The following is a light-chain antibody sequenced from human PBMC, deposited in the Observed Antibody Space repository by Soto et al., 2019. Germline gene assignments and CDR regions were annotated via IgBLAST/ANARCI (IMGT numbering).Light chain of an antibody. CDR3: QQYKNWYS. J-gene: IGKJ2*03. V-gene: IGKV3-15*01. Sequence: EIVMTQSPATLSVSPGERVTLSCRASQNINDNLAWYQQKPGQAPRLLIQGASTRATGIPVRFSGSGSGTEFTLTISSLQSEDFGVYYCQQYKNWYSFGQGTKLEIK. CDR1: QNINDN. CDR2: GAS.